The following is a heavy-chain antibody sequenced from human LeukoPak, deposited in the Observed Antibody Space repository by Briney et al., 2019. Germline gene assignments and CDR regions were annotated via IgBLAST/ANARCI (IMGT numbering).Heavy chain of an antibody. CDR2: IYYSGST. Sequence: SETLSLTCTVSGGSISSYYWSWIRQPPGKGLEWIASIYYSGSTNYNPSPKSRVTISVDTSKNQFSLKLSSVTAADTAVYYCARDEDGAPDYWGQGTLVTVSS. V-gene: IGHV4-59*12. CDR3: ARDEDGAPDY. D-gene: IGHD4-17*01. J-gene: IGHJ4*02. CDR1: GGSISSYY.